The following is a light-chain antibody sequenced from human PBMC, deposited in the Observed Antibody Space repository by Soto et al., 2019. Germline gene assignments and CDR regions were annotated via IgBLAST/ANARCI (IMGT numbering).Light chain of an antibody. CDR2: SNN. Sequence: QAVVTQPPSASGTPGQRVTISCSGSSSNIGSNTVHWYQQLPGTAPKLLIYSNNQRPSGVPDRFSGSKSGTSASLAISGLQSEDEADYYCAAWDDSLNGLVFGGGTKLTVL. CDR1: SSNIGSNT. CDR3: AAWDDSLNGLV. J-gene: IGLJ3*02. V-gene: IGLV1-44*01.